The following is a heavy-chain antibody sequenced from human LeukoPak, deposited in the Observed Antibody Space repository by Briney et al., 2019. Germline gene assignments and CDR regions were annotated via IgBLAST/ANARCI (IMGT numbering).Heavy chain of an antibody. CDR1: GGSFSGYY. CDR3: ARGTGPFDP. CDR2: IYYSGST. V-gene: IGHV4-30-4*01. D-gene: IGHD1-14*01. Sequence: SETLSLTCAVYGGSFSGYYWSWIRQPPGKGLEWIGYIYYSGSTYYNPSLKSRVTISVDTSKNQFSLKLSSVTAADTAVNYCARGTGPFDPWGQGTLVTVSS. J-gene: IGHJ5*02.